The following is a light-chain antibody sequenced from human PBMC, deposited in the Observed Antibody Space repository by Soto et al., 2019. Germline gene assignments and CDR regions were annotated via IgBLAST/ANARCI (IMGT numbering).Light chain of an antibody. J-gene: IGKJ4*01. Sequence: DLQMTQSPSSVSASVGDRVTITCRASQGISSWLVWYQQKPGKAPKLLIYTASTLQSGVPSRFSGSGSGTEFTLTISSLQPEDFATYYCQQGNSVPLTFGGGTKVDI. CDR3: QQGNSVPLT. CDR2: TAS. V-gene: IGKV1-12*01. CDR1: QGISSW.